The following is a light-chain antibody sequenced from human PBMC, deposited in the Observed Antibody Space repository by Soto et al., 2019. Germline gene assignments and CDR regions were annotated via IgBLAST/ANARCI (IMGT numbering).Light chain of an antibody. CDR2: GAS. CDR1: QSVSSSY. J-gene: IGKJ1*01. CDR3: QQYGSSPT. V-gene: IGKV3-20*01. Sequence: EIVMTQSPATLSVSPGEGVTLSCRASQSVSSSYLAWYQQKPGQAPRLLIYGASSRATGIPDRFSGSGSGTDFTLTISRLEPEDFAVYYCQQYGSSPTFGQGTKVDI.